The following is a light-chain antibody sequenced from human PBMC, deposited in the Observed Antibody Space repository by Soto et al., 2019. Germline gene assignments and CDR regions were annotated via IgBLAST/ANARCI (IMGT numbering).Light chain of an antibody. V-gene: IGLV2-8*01. Sequence: QSALTQPPSASGCPGQSVTISCTGTSSDIDIYNYVSWYQQHPGKAPKLIISEVTKRPSGVPDRFSGSKSGNTASLTVSGLQAEDEADYYCSSTAGSNNPYVFGTGTKLTVL. CDR2: EVT. J-gene: IGLJ1*01. CDR3: SSTAGSNNPYV. CDR1: SSDIDIYNY.